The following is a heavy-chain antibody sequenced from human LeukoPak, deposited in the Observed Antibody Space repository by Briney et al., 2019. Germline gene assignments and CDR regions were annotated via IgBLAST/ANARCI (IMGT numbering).Heavy chain of an antibody. CDR3: ARTSTGIAVAGSTFDY. V-gene: IGHV1-46*01. CDR2: INPHSGGT. CDR1: GYTFTGYY. Sequence: ASVKVSCKASGYTFTGYYMHWVRQAPGQGLEWMGWINPHSGGTNYAQKFQGRVTITADESTSTAYMELSSLRSEDTAVYYCARTSTGIAVAGSTFDYWGQGTLVTVSS. D-gene: IGHD6-19*01. J-gene: IGHJ4*02.